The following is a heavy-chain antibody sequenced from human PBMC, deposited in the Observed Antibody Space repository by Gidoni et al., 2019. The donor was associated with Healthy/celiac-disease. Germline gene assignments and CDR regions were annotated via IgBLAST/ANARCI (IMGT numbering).Heavy chain of an antibody. CDR2: ISSRSSYI. V-gene: IGHV3-21*01. CDR3: ARDDAPYSSSWYLGEADAFDI. CDR1: GFTCSSDS. Sequence: EVQLVESGGGLVKPGGSLRLSCAASGFTCSSDSMKWVRQAPGKGLEWVSSISSRSSYIYYADSVKCRFTISRDNAKNSLYLQMNSLRAEDTAVYYCARDDAPYSSSWYLGEADAFDIWGQGTMVTVSS. D-gene: IGHD6-13*01. J-gene: IGHJ3*02.